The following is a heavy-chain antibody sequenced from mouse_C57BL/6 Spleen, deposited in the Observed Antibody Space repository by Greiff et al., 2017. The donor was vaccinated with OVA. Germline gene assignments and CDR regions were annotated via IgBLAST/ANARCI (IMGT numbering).Heavy chain of an antibody. J-gene: IGHJ1*03. V-gene: IGHV1-15*01. D-gene: IGHD1-1*01. CDR2: IDPETGGT. Sequence: VKLMESGAELVRPGASVTLSCKASGYTFTDYEMHWVKQTPVHGLEWIGAIDPETGGTAYNQKFKGKAILTADKSSSTAYMELRSLTSEDSAVYYCTDYYGSSRHFDVWGTGTTVTVSS. CDR3: TDYYGSSRHFDV. CDR1: GYTFTDYE.